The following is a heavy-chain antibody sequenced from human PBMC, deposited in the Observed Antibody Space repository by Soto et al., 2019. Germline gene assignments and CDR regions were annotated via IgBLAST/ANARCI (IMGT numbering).Heavy chain of an antibody. CDR3: ARGDHRGWRRLNWFDS. CDR1: GGTFSSYA. D-gene: IGHD6-19*01. J-gene: IGHJ5*01. V-gene: IGHV1-69*01. CDR2: IIPIFGTA. Sequence: QVQLVQSGAEVKKPGSSVKVSCKASGGTFSSYAISWVRQAPGQGLEWMGGIIPIFGTANYAQKFQGRVTITADDSTSTAYMELSSLRSEDMAVYYCARGDHRGWRRLNWFDSWGQVSLVIVSS.